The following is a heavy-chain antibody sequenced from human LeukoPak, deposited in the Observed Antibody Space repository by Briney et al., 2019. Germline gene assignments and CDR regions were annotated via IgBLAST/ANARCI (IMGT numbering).Heavy chain of an antibody. V-gene: IGHV4-38-2*02. CDR2: IYHSGST. CDR1: GGSISSYY. J-gene: IGHJ4*02. D-gene: IGHD6-6*01. Sequence: ETLSLTCTVSGGSISSYYWGWIRQPPGKGLEWIGSIYHSGSTYYNPSLKSRVTISVDTSKNQFSLKLSSVTAADTAVYYCARPYSSSPGIFDYWGQGTLVTVSS. CDR3: ARPYSSSPGIFDY.